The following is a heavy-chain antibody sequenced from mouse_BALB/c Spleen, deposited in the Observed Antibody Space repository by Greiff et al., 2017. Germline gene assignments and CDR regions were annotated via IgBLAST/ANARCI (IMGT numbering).Heavy chain of an antibody. CDR1: GYTFTSYW. Sequence: LQESGAELAKPGASVKMSCKASGYTFTSYWMHWVKQRPGQGLEWIGYINPSTGYTEYNQKFKDKATLTADKSSSTAYMQLSSLTSEDSAVYYCARSGITTAYYYAMDYWGQGTSVTVSS. J-gene: IGHJ4*01. V-gene: IGHV1-7*01. CDR3: ARSGITTAYYYAMDY. D-gene: IGHD1-2*01. CDR2: INPSTGYT.